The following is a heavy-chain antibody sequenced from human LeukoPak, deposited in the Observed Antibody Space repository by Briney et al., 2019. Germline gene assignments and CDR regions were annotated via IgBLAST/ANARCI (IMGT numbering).Heavy chain of an antibody. D-gene: IGHD3-10*01. V-gene: IGHV4-31*03. CDR2: IYYSGST. Sequence: SQTLSLTCTVSGDSISSGDHYWSWIRQHPGKGLEWIGYIYYSGSTYYNPSLKSRVTISLDTSKNQFSLKLSSVTAADTAVYYCARDSGYGSSDYWGQGTLVTVST. J-gene: IGHJ4*02. CDR3: ARDSGYGSSDY. CDR1: GDSISSGDHY.